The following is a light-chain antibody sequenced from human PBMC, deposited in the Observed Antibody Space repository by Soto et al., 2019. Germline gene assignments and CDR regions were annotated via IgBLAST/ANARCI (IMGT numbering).Light chain of an antibody. V-gene: IGKV3-20*01. Sequence: EIVLTQSPGTLSLSPGERATLSCRASQSVSSSYLGWYQQKPGQAPRLLIYGASGRATGIPDRFSGSGSGTYFTITISRLEPEDFAVYYCQHYGGSPSFTFGPGTKVDIK. J-gene: IGKJ3*01. CDR3: QHYGGSPSFT. CDR1: QSVSSSY. CDR2: GAS.